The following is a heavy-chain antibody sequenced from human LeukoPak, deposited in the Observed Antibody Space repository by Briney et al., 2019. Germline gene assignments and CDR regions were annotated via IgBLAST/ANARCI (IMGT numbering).Heavy chain of an antibody. CDR1: GGFLSSYY. D-gene: IGHD3-16*01. J-gene: IGHJ6*03. Sequence: SETLSLTCSVYGGFLSSYYWHWFRQPPGKGPEWIGEINYSGSTKYKPSLKSRVTISVDTSKNQFSLKLSSVTAADTAVYYCAQWGNNMDVWGKGTTVIVSS. V-gene: IGHV4-34*01. CDR2: INYSGST. CDR3: AQWGNNMDV.